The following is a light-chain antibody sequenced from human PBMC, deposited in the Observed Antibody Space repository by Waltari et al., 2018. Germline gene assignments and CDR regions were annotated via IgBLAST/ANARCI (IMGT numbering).Light chain of an antibody. CDR3: QQYNNWPPYT. CDR2: DAS. Sequence: EIVMTQSPATLSASPGDRATLSCRASQSVSSNFARYQQQPGQPPSLLIFDASRRATGIPARFSGSGSGTEFTLTISSLQSEDFAVYYCQQYNNWPPYTFGQGTKLDIK. J-gene: IGKJ2*01. V-gene: IGKV3-15*01. CDR1: QSVSSN.